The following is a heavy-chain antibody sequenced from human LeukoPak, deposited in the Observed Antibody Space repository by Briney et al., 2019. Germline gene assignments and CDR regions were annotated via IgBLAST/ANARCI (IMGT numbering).Heavy chain of an antibody. CDR2: ISWNSGSI. D-gene: IGHD2-2*01. J-gene: IGHJ4*02. Sequence: SLRLSCAASGFTFDDYAMHWVRQAPGKGLEWVSGISWNSGSIGYADSVKGRFTISRDNSKNTLYLQMNSLRAEDTAVYYCAKDRDHCSSTSCYPETGTTLDYWGQGTLVTVSS. CDR3: AKDRDHCSSTSCYPETGTTLDY. V-gene: IGHV3-9*01. CDR1: GFTFDDYA.